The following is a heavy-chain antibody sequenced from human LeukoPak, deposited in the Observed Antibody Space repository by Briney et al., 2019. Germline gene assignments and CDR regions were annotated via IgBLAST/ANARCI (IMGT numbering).Heavy chain of an antibody. CDR2: IYRSGST. CDR1: GYSISSGFY. CDR3: ARDGKD. V-gene: IGHV4-38-2*02. J-gene: IGHJ4*02. D-gene: IGHD1-26*01. Sequence: SETLSLTCTVSGYSISSGFYWGWIRQSPEKGLEWIGSIYRSGSTYYSPSLKSRVAISVDTSKNQFSLKLSSVTAADTAVYYCARDGKDWGQGTLVTVSS.